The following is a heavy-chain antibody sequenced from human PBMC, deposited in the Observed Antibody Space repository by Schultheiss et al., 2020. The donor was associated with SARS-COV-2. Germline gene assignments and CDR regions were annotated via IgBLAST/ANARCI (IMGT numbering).Heavy chain of an antibody. V-gene: IGHV4-4*02. CDR1: GGSISSSNW. CDR3: ARVAEACRGGSCYLGNWDKYSYMDV. D-gene: IGHD2-15*01. J-gene: IGHJ6*03. Sequence: SETLSLTCAVSGGSISSSNWWSWVRQPPGKGLGWTGYMSCSGATNRNPSLKSRVTISVDTSKNQFSLKLSSVTAADTAVYYCARVAEACRGGSCYLGNWDKYSYMDVWGKGTAVTVSS. CDR2: MSCSGAT.